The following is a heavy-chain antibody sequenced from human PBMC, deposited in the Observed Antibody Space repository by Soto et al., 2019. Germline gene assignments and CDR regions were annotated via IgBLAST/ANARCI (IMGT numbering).Heavy chain of an antibody. Sequence: QVQLQESGPGLVKPSQTLSLTCTVSGGSISSGGYYWSWIRQHPGKGLEWIGYIYYSGSTYYNPSLKSRVTISVDTSKNQFALKLSSVTAADTAVYYCARGGIAASAPPDYWGQGTLVTVSS. CDR1: GGSISSGGYY. CDR2: IYYSGST. CDR3: ARGGIAASAPPDY. V-gene: IGHV4-31*03. D-gene: IGHD6-13*01. J-gene: IGHJ4*02.